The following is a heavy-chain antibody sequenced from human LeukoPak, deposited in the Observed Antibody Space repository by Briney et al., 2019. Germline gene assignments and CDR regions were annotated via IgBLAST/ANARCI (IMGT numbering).Heavy chain of an antibody. CDR2: INWNGGST. J-gene: IGHJ6*03. Sequence: AGGSLRLSCAATGFTFDDYGMSWVRQAHGKGLEWVSGINWNGGSTGYADSVKGRFTISRDNAKNSLYLQMNSLRAEDTALYYCARANGDLYYYYYYMDVWGKGTTVTASS. D-gene: IGHD4-17*01. CDR3: ARANGDLYYYYYYMDV. CDR1: GFTFDDYG. V-gene: IGHV3-20*04.